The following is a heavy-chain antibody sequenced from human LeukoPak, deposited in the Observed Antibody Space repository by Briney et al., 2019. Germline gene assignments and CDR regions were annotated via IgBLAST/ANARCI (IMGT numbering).Heavy chain of an antibody. V-gene: IGHV3-48*03. CDR3: ARESGTPYYYYGMDV. Sequence: TGGSLRLSCAASGFTFSSYEMNWVRQAPGKGLEWVSYISSSGSTIYYADSVKGRFTISRDNAKNSLYLQMNSLRAEDTAVYYCARESGTPYYYYGMDVWGKGTTVTVSS. CDR2: ISSSGSTI. CDR1: GFTFSSYE. D-gene: IGHD1-7*01. J-gene: IGHJ6*04.